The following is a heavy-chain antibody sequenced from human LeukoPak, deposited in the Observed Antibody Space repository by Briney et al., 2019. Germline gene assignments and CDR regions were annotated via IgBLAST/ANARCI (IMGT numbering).Heavy chain of an antibody. CDR3: ARDAEPEGVAY. CDR2: IRYSGSNI. Sequence: GGSLRLSCEASGFIFNSYTMHWVRQAPGKGLEWVSFIRYSGSNIYYADSVKGRFTISRDNSKNSLSMQMNSLRAEDTAVYYCARDAEPEGVAYWGQGTLVTVSS. J-gene: IGHJ4*02. V-gene: IGHV3-21*01. D-gene: IGHD1-14*01. CDR1: GFIFNSYT.